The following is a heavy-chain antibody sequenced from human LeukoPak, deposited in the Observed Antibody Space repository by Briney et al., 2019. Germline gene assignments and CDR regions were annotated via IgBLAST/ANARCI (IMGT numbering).Heavy chain of an antibody. J-gene: IGHJ4*02. CDR3: AAFPSSSRFDY. D-gene: IGHD2-2*01. CDR1: GFTFSSYA. CDR2: ISGSGGST. Sequence: GGSLRLSCAASGFTFSSYAMSWVRQAPGKGLEWVSAISGSGGSTYYADSVKGRFTISRDTSKNTLFLQMRSLRAEDTAVYYCAAFPSSSRFDYWGQGTLVTVSS. V-gene: IGHV3-23*01.